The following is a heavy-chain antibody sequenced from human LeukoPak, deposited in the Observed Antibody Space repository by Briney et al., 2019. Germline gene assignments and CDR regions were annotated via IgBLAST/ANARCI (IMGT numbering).Heavy chain of an antibody. CDR1: GFTFSSYA. CDR3: AWTDSGIYTRWFDY. CDR2: ISSSSGTI. D-gene: IGHD1-26*01. J-gene: IGHJ4*02. Sequence: PGGSLRLSCAASGFTFSSYAMQWVRQAPGKGLELVSYISSSSGTIHYADSVKGRFTVSRDNAKNSLYLQMNSLRAEDTALYYCAWTDSGIYTRWFDYWGQGTLVTVSS. V-gene: IGHV3-48*01.